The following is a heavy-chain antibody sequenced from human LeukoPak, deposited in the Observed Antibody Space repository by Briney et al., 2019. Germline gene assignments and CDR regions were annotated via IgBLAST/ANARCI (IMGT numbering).Heavy chain of an antibody. Sequence: ASVKVSCKASGYTFTGYYMHWVRQAPGQGLEWMGWINPNSGGTNYAQKFQGRVTMTRDTSISTAYMELSRLRSDDTAVYYCARVRAPRYSSSWSDFDYWGQGTLVTVSS. V-gene: IGHV1-2*02. CDR1: GYTFTGYY. D-gene: IGHD6-13*01. J-gene: IGHJ4*02. CDR2: INPNSGGT. CDR3: ARVRAPRYSSSWSDFDY.